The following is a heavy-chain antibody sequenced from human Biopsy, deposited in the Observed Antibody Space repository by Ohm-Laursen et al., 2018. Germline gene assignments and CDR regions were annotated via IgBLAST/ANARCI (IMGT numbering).Heavy chain of an antibody. J-gene: IGHJ3*01. CDR3: ATTGGGL. V-gene: IGHV3-11*04. CDR1: GFTFSDHY. CDR2: ISSTSSAT. D-gene: IGHD3-16*01. Sequence: SLRLSCTASGFTFSDHYMEWVRQAPGRGLGWISYISSTSSATYYADSVKGRFTISRDNAKNSLYLQLNSLTAEDTASYYCATTGGGLWGQGTMVTVSS.